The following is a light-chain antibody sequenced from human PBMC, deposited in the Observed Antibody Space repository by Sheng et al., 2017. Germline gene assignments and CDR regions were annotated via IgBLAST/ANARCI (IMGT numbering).Light chain of an antibody. CDR1: TGDIGTYNL. V-gene: IGLV2-23*02. Sequence: QSALTQPASVSGSPGHSITISCTGTTGDIGTYNLVSWYQQHPGKAPKLIIYAVTKRPSGVSNRFSTSKSGNVASLTISGLQAEDEADYFCYSYAGNNIRLFGGGTKLTVL. CDR3: YSYAGNNIRL. CDR2: AVT. J-gene: IGLJ3*02.